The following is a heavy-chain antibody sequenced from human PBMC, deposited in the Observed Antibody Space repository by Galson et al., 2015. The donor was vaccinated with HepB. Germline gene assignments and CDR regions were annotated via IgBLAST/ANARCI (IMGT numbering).Heavy chain of an antibody. D-gene: IGHD5-12*01. CDR1: GFTVSSNY. Sequence: SLRLSCAASGFTVSSNYMSWVRQAPGKGLEWVSVIYSGGSTYYADPVKGRFTISRDNSKNTLYLQMNSLRAEDTAVYYCARGTGYSGYDPGAFDIWGQGTMVTVSS. J-gene: IGHJ3*02. CDR3: ARGTGYSGYDPGAFDI. V-gene: IGHV3-53*01. CDR2: IYSGGST.